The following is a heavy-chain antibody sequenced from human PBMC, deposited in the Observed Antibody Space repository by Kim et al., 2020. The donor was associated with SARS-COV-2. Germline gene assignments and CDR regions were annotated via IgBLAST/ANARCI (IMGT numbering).Heavy chain of an antibody. CDR2: IYYSGST. Sequence: SETLSLTCTVSGGSISSGGYYWSWIRQHPGKGLELIGYIYYSGSTYYNPSLKSRVTISVDTSKNQFSLKLSSVTAADTAVYYCARFGQLVDAFDIWGQGTMVTVSS. J-gene: IGHJ3*02. CDR3: ARFGQLVDAFDI. V-gene: IGHV4-31*03. CDR1: GGSISSGGYY. D-gene: IGHD6-13*01.